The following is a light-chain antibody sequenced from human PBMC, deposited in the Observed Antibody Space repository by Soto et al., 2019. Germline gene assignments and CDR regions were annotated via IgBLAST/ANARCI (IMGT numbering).Light chain of an antibody. CDR1: QRISSY. CDR3: LQSYSAPRT. CDR2: AVS. Sequence: DIQMTQSPSSLSASVGDRVIITCRASQRISSYLNWYQQKPGKAPKILIYAVSNLQSGVPSRFSGSGSGTDFTLTISSLQPEDFATYYCLQSYSAPRTFGQGTKVEIK. J-gene: IGKJ1*01. V-gene: IGKV1-39*01.